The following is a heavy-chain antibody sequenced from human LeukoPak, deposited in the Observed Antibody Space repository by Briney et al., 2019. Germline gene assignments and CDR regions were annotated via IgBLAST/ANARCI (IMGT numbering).Heavy chain of an antibody. CDR2: IYSSGGA. V-gene: IGHV4-59*08. CDR1: GGSITSYY. Sequence: PSETLSLTCTVSGGSITSYYWSWIRQPPGKGLEYIGYIYSSGGADYNPSLKSRVTISEDTSKNQISLELNSVTAADTAVYYCARRSWYVDYWGQGTLVTVSS. D-gene: IGHD6-13*01. CDR3: ARRSWYVDY. J-gene: IGHJ4*02.